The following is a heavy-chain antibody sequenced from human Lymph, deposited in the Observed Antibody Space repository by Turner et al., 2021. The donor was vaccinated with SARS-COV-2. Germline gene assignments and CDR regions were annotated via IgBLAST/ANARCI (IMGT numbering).Heavy chain of an antibody. CDR2: IFSSGST. Sequence: QVQLQETGPGLVKPSETLSLTCTVSGGAISSYYWSWVRQPPGKGLEWIGYIFSSGSTIYNPSLKSRVTISVDTSNIQFSRKLSSVTAADTAVYYCARVVPAGWYYFDYWGHGTLVTVSS. V-gene: IGHV4-59*01. CDR1: GGAISSYY. J-gene: IGHJ4*01. CDR3: ARVVPAGWYYFDY. D-gene: IGHD2-2*01.